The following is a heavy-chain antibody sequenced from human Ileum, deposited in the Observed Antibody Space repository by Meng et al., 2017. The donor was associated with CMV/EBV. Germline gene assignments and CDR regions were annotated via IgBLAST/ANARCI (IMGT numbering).Heavy chain of an antibody. V-gene: IGHV4-59*01. D-gene: IGHD2/OR15-2a*01. CDR1: GDSINNYY. CDR2: IHYSGST. J-gene: IGHJ4*02. Sequence: SETLSLTCTVSGDSINNYYWSWIRQPPGKGLQWVGYIHYSGSTSYNPSLKSRATMSVDTSKNQFSLKLTSVTAADTAVYYCAKVRDCDSTACHYYFDYWGQGTLVTVSS. CDR3: AKVRDCDSTACHYYFDY.